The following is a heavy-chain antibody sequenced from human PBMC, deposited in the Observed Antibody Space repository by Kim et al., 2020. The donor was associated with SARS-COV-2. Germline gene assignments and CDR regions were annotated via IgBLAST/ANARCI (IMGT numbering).Heavy chain of an antibody. D-gene: IGHD3-9*01. CDR1: GGSISSYY. Sequence: SETLSLTCTVSGGSISSYYWSWIRQPPGKGLEWIGYIYYSGSTNYNPSLKSRVTISVDTSKNQFALKLSSVTAADTAVYYCARVSVYDILTGYRDAFDIWGQGTMVTVSS. CDR2: IYYSGST. CDR3: ARVSVYDILTGYRDAFDI. J-gene: IGHJ3*02. V-gene: IGHV4-59*13.